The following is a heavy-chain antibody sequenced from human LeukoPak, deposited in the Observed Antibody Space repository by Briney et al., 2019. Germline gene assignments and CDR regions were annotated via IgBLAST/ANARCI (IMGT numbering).Heavy chain of an antibody. Sequence: GGSLRLSCAASGFTFSSYSMNWVRQAPGKGLEWVSSISSSSSYIYYADSVKGRFTISRDNAKNSLYLQMNSLRAEDTAVYYCAREPSSGWRDDLDYWGQGTLVTVSS. J-gene: IGHJ4*02. CDR2: ISSSSSYI. D-gene: IGHD6-19*01. CDR1: GFTFSSYS. CDR3: AREPSSGWRDDLDY. V-gene: IGHV3-21*01.